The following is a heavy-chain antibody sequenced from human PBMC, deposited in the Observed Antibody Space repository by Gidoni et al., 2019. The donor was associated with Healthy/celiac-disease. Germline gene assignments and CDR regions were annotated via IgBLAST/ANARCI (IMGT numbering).Heavy chain of an antibody. Sequence: EVQLVESGGGLVQPGGSLRPPCAASAFTVSSHYMSWVRQAPGKGLEWVSVIYSGGSTYYADSVKGRFTISRDNSKNTLYLQMNSLRAEDTAVYYCASEGPLGYCSGGSCYYGYFQHWGQGTLVTVSS. CDR2: IYSGGST. J-gene: IGHJ1*01. CDR3: ASEGPLGYCSGGSCYYGYFQH. CDR1: AFTVSSHY. D-gene: IGHD2-15*01. V-gene: IGHV3-66*02.